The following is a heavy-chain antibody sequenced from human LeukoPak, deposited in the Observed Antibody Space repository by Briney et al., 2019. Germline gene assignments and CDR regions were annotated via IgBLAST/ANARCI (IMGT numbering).Heavy chain of an antibody. CDR1: GGSISSGSYY. V-gene: IGHV4-61*02. J-gene: IGHJ5*02. Sequence: PSETLSLTCTVSGGSISSGSYYWSWIRQPAGKGLEWIGRIYTSGSTNYNPSLKSRVTISVDMSKSQFSLKLSSVTAADTAVYYCARHSWFVKYDFWSGYNNWFDPWGQGTLVTVSS. CDR3: ARHSWFVKYDFWSGYNNWFDP. D-gene: IGHD3-3*01. CDR2: IYTSGST.